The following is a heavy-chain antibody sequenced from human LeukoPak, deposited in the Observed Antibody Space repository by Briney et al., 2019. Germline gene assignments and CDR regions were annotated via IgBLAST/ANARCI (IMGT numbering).Heavy chain of an antibody. D-gene: IGHD2-2*01. Sequence: PGGSLRLSCAASGFTFSSYWMSWVRQAPGKGLEWVANIKQDGSAKYYVDSVKGRFTISRDNAKNSLYLQMNSLRAEDTAVYYCAGDWEVPAATVDYWGQGTLVTVSS. CDR1: GFTFSSYW. V-gene: IGHV3-7*01. J-gene: IGHJ4*02. CDR3: AGDWEVPAATVDY. CDR2: IKQDGSAK.